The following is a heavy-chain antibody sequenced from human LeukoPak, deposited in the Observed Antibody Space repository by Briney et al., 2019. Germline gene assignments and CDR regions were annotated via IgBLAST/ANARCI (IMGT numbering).Heavy chain of an antibody. D-gene: IGHD1-26*01. V-gene: IGHV6-1*01. CDR2: TYYRSEWYN. CDR3: ARVVGARPHFDY. CDR1: GDSVSSNSAA. J-gene: IGHJ4*02. Sequence: SQTLSLTCAISGDSVSSNSAAWNWIRQSPSRGLEWLGRTYYRSEWYNDYAVSVKGRITINPDTSKNQFSLQLNSVTPEDTAVYYCARVVGARPHFDYWGQGTLVTVSS.